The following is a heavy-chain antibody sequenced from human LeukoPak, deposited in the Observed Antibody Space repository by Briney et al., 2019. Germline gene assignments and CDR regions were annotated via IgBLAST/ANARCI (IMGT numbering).Heavy chain of an antibody. CDR2: IKQDGSEK. Sequence: ETLSLTCTVSGGSIRSYYWSWVRQAPGKGLEWVANIKQDGSEKYYVDSVKGRFTISRDNAKNSLYLQMNSLRAEDTAVYYCARKNGLDYWGQGTLVTVSS. CDR1: GGSIRSYY. J-gene: IGHJ4*02. CDR3: ARKNGLDY. V-gene: IGHV3-7*01.